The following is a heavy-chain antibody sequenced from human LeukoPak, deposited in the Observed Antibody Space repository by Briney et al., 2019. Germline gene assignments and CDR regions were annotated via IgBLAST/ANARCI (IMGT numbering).Heavy chain of an antibody. CDR1: GFTFSSYG. D-gene: IGHD3-10*01. V-gene: IGHV3-30*18. CDR2: ISYDGSNK. J-gene: IGHJ5*02. Sequence: GRSLRLSCAASGFTFSSYGMHWVRQAPGKGLEWVAVISYDGSNKYYADSVKGRFTISRDNSKNTLYLQMNSLRAEDTAVYYCAKDRSMVRGGNWFDPWGQGTLVTVSS. CDR3: AKDRSMVRGGNWFDP.